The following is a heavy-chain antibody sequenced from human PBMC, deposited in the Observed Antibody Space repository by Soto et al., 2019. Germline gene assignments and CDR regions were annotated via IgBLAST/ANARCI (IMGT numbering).Heavy chain of an antibody. CDR3: AKSAAVAGIIHWYFDL. CDR2: ISYDGSNK. V-gene: IGHV3-30*18. D-gene: IGHD6-19*01. Sequence: QVQLVESGGGVVQPGRSLRLSCAASGFTFSSYGMHWVRQAPGKGLEWVAVISYDGSNKYYADSVKGRFTISRDNSKNTLYLQMNSLRAEDTAVYYCAKSAAVAGIIHWYFDLWGRGTLATVSS. CDR1: GFTFSSYG. J-gene: IGHJ2*01.